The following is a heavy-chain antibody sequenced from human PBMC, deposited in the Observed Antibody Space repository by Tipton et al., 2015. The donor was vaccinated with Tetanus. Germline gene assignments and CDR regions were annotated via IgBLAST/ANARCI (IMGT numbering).Heavy chain of an antibody. V-gene: IGHV3-30-3*01. D-gene: IGHD5-18*01. J-gene: IGHJ4*02. CDR2: ISHDGGND. CDR3: RAGSWL. CDR1: GFSFSDFA. Sequence: SLRLSCAASGFSFSDFAIHWVRQAPGKGLEWVSLISHDGGNDYYADSVKGRFTVSRDNAKNSLFLQMTSLRAEDTAMYYCRAGSWLGGPGTLVTVSS.